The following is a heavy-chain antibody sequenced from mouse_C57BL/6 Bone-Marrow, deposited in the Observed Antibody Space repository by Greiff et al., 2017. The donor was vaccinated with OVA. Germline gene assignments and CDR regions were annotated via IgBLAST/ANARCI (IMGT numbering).Heavy chain of an antibody. CDR3: ARDRGNYVTWFAY. V-gene: IGHV5-4*01. CDR1: GFTFSSYA. D-gene: IGHD2-1*01. Sequence: EVQLVESGGGLVKPGGSLKLSCAASGFTFSSYAMSWVRQTPEKRLESVATISDGGSYTYYPDNVKGRFTISRDNSKNNLYLQMSHLKSEDTAMYYCARDRGNYVTWFAYWGQGTLVTVSA. J-gene: IGHJ3*01. CDR2: ISDGGSYT.